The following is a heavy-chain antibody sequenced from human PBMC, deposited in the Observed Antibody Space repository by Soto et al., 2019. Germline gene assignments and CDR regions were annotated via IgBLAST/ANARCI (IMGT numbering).Heavy chain of an antibody. CDR3: ARDRQNFCSSTSCLLDWFDP. Sequence: SQTLSLTCAISGDSVSSNSAAWNWIRQSPSRGLEWLGRTYYRSKWYNDYAVSVKSRITINPDTSKNQFSLQLNSVTPEDTAVYYCARDRQNFCSSTSCLLDWFDPWGQGTLVTVSS. J-gene: IGHJ5*02. CDR2: TYYRSKWYN. CDR1: GDSVSSNSAA. V-gene: IGHV6-1*01. D-gene: IGHD2-2*01.